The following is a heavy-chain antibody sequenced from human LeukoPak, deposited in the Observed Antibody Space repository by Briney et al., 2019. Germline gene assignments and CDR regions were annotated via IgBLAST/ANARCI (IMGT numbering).Heavy chain of an antibody. CDR2: IYHSEST. CDR3: ARVDARGGYTPYYFDY. Sequence: SETLSLTFAVSGGSISSSDWWSWVRQPPGKGLEWIGEIYHSESTGYNPSLKSRVSISVDKSKNQFSLKLSSVTAADTAVYYCARVDARGGYTPYYFDYWGQGTLVTVSS. CDR1: GGSISSSDW. V-gene: IGHV4-4*02. J-gene: IGHJ4*02. D-gene: IGHD3-16*02.